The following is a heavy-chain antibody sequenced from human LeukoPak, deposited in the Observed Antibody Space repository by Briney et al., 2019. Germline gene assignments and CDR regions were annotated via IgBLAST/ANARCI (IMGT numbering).Heavy chain of an antibody. CDR3: ARGTGFYSSSSEFDY. CDR2: ISAYNGNT. D-gene: IGHD6-6*01. Sequence: ASVKVSCKASGGTFSSYAISWVRQAPGQGLEWMGWISAYNGNTNYAQKLQGRVTMTTDTSTSTAYMELRSLRSDDTAVYYCARGTGFYSSSSEFDYWGQGTLVTVSS. J-gene: IGHJ4*02. V-gene: IGHV1-18*01. CDR1: GGTFSSYA.